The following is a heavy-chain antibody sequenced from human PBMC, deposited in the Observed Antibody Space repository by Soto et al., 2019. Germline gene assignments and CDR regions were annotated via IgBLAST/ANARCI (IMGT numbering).Heavy chain of an antibody. CDR2: ISSSGSTI. Sequence: GSLRLSCAASGFTFSDYYMSWIRQAPGKGLEWVSYISSSGSTIYYADSVKGRFTISRDNAKNSLYLQMNSLRAEDTAVYYCARDPPPSPYSSSWYLDYFDYWGQGTLVTVSS. CDR1: GFTFSDYY. D-gene: IGHD6-13*01. V-gene: IGHV3-11*01. CDR3: ARDPPPSPYSSSWYLDYFDY. J-gene: IGHJ4*02.